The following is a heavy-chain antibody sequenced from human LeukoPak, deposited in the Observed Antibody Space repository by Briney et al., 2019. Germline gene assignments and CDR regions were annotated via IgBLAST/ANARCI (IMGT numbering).Heavy chain of an antibody. CDR3: AKPPPDSSSWLFDY. D-gene: IGHD6-13*01. Sequence: PGGSLRLSCAASGFTFSTYAMSWVRQAPGKGLEWVSTLSANGGSTYYADSVKGRFTISRDNSKNTLSLQMNSLRVEDTAVYYCAKPPPDSSSWLFDYWGQGTLVTVSS. CDR1: GFTFSTYA. CDR2: LSANGGST. V-gene: IGHV3-23*01. J-gene: IGHJ4*02.